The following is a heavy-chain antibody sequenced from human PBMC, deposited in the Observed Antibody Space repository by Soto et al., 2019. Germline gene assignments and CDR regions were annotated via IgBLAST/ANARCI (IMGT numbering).Heavy chain of an antibody. V-gene: IGHV1-69*13. CDR1: GGTFSSYA. CDR2: IIPIFGTA. CDR3: ARGGYSYGGMAYYYYYGMDV. D-gene: IGHD5-18*01. Sequence: ASVKVSCKASGGTFSSYAISWVRQAPGQGLEWMGGIIPIFGTANYAQKFQGRVTITADESTSTAYMELSSLRSEDTAVYYCARGGYSYGGMAYYYYYGMDVWGQGTTVTVSS. J-gene: IGHJ6*02.